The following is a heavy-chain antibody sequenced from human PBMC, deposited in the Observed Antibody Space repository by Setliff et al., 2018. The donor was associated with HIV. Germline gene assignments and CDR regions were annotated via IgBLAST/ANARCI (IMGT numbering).Heavy chain of an antibody. V-gene: IGHV1-69*13. CDR1: GDIPRHYG. CDR2: VIPVFGEP. Sequence: PSVKVSCKASGDIPRHYGFNWVRQAPGQGLEWVGSVIPVFGEPHYAQRFQGRVTITADRSSNTAYMEIMSLRSDDTATYYCGRGVLYGLSEYWGPGSLVTVSS. CDR3: GRGVLYGLSEY. D-gene: IGHD3-10*01. J-gene: IGHJ4*02.